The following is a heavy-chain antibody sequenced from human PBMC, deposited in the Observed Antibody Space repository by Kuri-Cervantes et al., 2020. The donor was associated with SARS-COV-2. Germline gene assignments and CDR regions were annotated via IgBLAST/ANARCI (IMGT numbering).Heavy chain of an antibody. CDR3: ARHPNSMSGFDP. D-gene: IGHD3-3*02. J-gene: IGHJ5*02. CDR1: GVSISSTSYY. V-gene: IGHV4-39*01. CDR2: INYIGNS. Sequence: SETLSLTCTVSGVSISSTSYYWAWIRQPPGKGLEWIGSINYIGNSYRNPSLRSRVIMSVDTSKNQFSVNINSVTAADTAIYFCARHPNSMSGFDPWGQGVLVTVSS.